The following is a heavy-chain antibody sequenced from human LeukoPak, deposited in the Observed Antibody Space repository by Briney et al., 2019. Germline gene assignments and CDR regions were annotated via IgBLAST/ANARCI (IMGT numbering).Heavy chain of an antibody. CDR2: INSDESST. V-gene: IGHV3-74*01. D-gene: IGHD3-16*02. J-gene: IGHJ6*02. Sequence: GGSLRLSCAASGFTFSSYWMHWVRQAPGKGLVWVSRINSDESSTSYADSVKGRFTISRDNAKNTLYLQMNSLRAEDTAVYYCARGYDYVWGSYRYYYYYGMDVWGQGTTVTVSS. CDR1: GFTFSSYW. CDR3: ARGYDYVWGSYRYYYYYGMDV.